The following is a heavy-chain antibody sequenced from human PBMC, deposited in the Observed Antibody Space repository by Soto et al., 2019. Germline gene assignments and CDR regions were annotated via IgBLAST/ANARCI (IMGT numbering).Heavy chain of an antibody. J-gene: IGHJ6*03. V-gene: IGHV3-30*18. CDR1: GFTFSTYG. CDR3: AKDPSSLVINHYYYSMDV. Sequence: QVQLVESGGGVVQPGRSLRLSCAASGFTFSTYGMHWVRQAPGKGLEWVAVISYDGSNRYSADSVKGRFTISRDNSKDTLYLQMNSLRAEDTAVYYCAKDPSSLVINHYYYSMDVWGKGTTVTVSS. D-gene: IGHD3-22*01. CDR2: ISYDGSNR.